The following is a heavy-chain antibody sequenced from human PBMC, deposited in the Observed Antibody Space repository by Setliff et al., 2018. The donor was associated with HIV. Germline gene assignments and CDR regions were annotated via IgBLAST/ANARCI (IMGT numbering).Heavy chain of an antibody. J-gene: IGHJ4*02. D-gene: IGHD3-3*01. V-gene: IGHV3-48*03. CDR2: INSGGNTI. CDR3: ASLNYNFWSGGYTDY. Sequence: GGSLRLSCAASGFTISRYEMYWVRQAPGKGLECVSYINSGGNTIYCADSVKGRFTISRDDAKNSLYLQMNSLRAEDTAVYYCASLNYNFWSGGYTDYWGQGTSVTVSS. CDR1: GFTISRYE.